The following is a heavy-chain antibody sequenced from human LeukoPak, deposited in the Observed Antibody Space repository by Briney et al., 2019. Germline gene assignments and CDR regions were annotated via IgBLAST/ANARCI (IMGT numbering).Heavy chain of an antibody. CDR1: GFTFSSYS. V-gene: IGHV3-48*02. CDR3: ARTEGRGMDV. Sequence: PGGSLRLSCAAPGFTFSSYSMNWVRQAPGKGLEWVSYISYLGSAIYYADSVKGRFTISRDSAKNSLYLQMNSLRDEDTAVYFCARTEGRGMDVWGQGTTVTVSS. J-gene: IGHJ6*01. CDR2: ISYLGSAI. D-gene: IGHD1-14*01.